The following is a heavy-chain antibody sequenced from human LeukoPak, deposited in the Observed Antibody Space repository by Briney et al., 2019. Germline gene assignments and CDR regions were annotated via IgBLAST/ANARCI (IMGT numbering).Heavy chain of an antibody. D-gene: IGHD5-18*01. V-gene: IGHV1-2*02. Sequence: ASVKVSCKASGYTFTGYYMHWVRQAPGQGVEWMGWINPNSGGTNYAQKFQGRVTMTRDTSISTAYMELSRLRSDDTAVYYCARGAAMARGEFDYWGQGTLVTVSS. CDR3: ARGAAMARGEFDY. J-gene: IGHJ4*02. CDR1: GYTFTGYY. CDR2: INPNSGGT.